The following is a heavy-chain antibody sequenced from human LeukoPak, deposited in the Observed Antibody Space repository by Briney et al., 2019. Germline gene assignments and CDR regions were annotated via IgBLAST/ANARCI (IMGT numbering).Heavy chain of an antibody. D-gene: IGHD5-12*01. Sequence: GASVKVSCKASGFTFDDYYIHWVRQAPGQGLEWMGWINPKSGVTHDAQKFQGRVTKTSDTSISTAYLELSRLRSDDTAVYYCAKDRGYSGYELWGQGTVVTVSS. CDR2: INPKSGVT. CDR3: AKDRGYSGYEL. V-gene: IGHV1-2*02. CDR1: GFTFDDYY. J-gene: IGHJ3*01.